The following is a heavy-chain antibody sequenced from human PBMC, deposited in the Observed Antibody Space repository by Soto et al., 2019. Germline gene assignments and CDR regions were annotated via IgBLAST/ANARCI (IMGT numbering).Heavy chain of an antibody. V-gene: IGHV3-30*03. CDR3: RTGGRQWLVTSDFNY. CDR1: GFTFSDYA. D-gene: IGHD6-19*01. J-gene: IGHJ4*02. CDR2: VSHDGRNT. Sequence: VQLVESGGGVVQPGRSLRLSCAASGFTFSDYAMHWVRQAPGKGLEWVAVVSHDGRNTHYADSVKGRFTISRDSSQSTVALEMTTLRAEDTDVYCCRTGGRQWLVTSDFNYWGQGALVTVSS.